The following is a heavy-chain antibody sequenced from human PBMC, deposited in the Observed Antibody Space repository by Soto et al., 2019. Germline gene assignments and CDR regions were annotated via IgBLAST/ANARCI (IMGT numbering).Heavy chain of an antibody. D-gene: IGHD1-26*01. J-gene: IGHJ6*02. CDR1: GFTFSSYG. CDR2: ISYDGSNK. V-gene: IGHV3-30*18. Sequence: GGSLRLSCAASGFTFSSYGMHWVRQAPGKGLEWVAVISYDGSNKYYADSVKGRFTISRDNSKNTLYLQMNSLRAEDTAVYYCAKEIVGAYYYYYYGMDVWGQGTTVTVSS. CDR3: AKEIVGAYYYYYYGMDV.